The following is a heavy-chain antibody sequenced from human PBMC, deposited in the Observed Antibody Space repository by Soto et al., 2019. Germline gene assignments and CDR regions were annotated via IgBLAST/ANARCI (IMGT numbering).Heavy chain of an antibody. CDR1: GFTVSSNY. J-gene: IGHJ4*02. Sequence: PGGSLRLSCAVSGFTVSSNYMSWVRQAPGKGLEWVSVIYSGGSTYYADSVKGRFTISRDNSKSTLYLQMNSLRAEDTAVYYCARHITMDPLLVYWGQGTLVTVS. CDR2: IYSGGST. D-gene: IGHD3-10*01. CDR3: ARHITMDPLLVY. V-gene: IGHV3-53*01.